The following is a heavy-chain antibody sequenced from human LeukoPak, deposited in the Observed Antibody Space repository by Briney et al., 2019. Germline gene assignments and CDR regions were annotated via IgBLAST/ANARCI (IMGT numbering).Heavy chain of an antibody. CDR3: ARDRVTTDAPYFDY. V-gene: IGHV1-2*02. D-gene: IGHD4-17*01. CDR2: INPNSGGS. Sequence: ASVKVSFKASGYTFTDHYLHWVRQAPGQGLEWMGWINPNSGGSNYAQKFQGRVTMTRDTSISTAYIELYRLRSDDTAVYYCARDRVTTDAPYFDYWGQGTLVTVSS. CDR1: GYTFTDHY. J-gene: IGHJ4*02.